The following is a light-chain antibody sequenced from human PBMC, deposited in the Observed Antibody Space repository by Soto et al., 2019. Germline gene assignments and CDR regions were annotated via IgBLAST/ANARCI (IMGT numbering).Light chain of an antibody. J-gene: IGKJ4*01. CDR3: QQYNSYSLN. V-gene: IGKV1-5*03. Sequence: DIQMTQSPSTLSASVGDRVTITCRASQSISSWLAWYQQQPGKAPKLLIYKASSLESGVPSRFSGSGSGTEFTLTISSLQPDDFATYYCQQYNSYSLNFGGGTKVEIK. CDR1: QSISSW. CDR2: KAS.